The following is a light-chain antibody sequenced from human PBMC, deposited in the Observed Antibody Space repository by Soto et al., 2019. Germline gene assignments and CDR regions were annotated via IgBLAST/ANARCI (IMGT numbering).Light chain of an antibody. J-gene: IGLJ2*01. CDR2: SNN. V-gene: IGLV1-44*01. CDR1: SSNIVSNT. CDR3: AAWDDSLNGVV. Sequence: QSVLTQPPSASGTPGQRVTISCSGSSSNIVSNTVNWYQQLPGTAPKLLIYSNNQRPSGVPDRFSGSKSGTSASLAISGLQSEYEADYYCAAWDDSLNGVVFGGGTNLTVL.